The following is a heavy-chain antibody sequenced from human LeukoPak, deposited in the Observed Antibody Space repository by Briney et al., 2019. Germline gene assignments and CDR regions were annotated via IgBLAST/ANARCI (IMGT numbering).Heavy chain of an antibody. V-gene: IGHV4-61*08. CDR1: GASVSSGDYH. Sequence: NPSETLSLTCTVSGASVSSGDYHWSWVRQAPGKGLEWIGHNQNPSYNPSLKSRVVISKHTSRNQFSLTLNTVTAADTATYFCVTYFVNGGGRGHWGPGALVTVSS. D-gene: IGHD3-9*01. CDR2: HNQNP. J-gene: IGHJ4*02. CDR3: VTYFVNGGGRGH.